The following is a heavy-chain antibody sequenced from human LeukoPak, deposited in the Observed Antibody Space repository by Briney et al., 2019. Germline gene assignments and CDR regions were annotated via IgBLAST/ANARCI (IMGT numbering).Heavy chain of an antibody. D-gene: IGHD2-15*01. V-gene: IGHV4-39*01. J-gene: IGHJ4*02. CDR1: GGSISSSSYD. CDR2: IYYSGST. CDR3: ARTRACSGGSCYRPDY. Sequence: SETLSLTCTVSGGSISSSSYDWGWIRQPPGKGLEWIGSIYYSGSTYYNPSLKSRVTISVDTSKNQFSLKLSSVTAADTAVYYCARTRACSGGSCYRPDYWGQGTLVTVSS.